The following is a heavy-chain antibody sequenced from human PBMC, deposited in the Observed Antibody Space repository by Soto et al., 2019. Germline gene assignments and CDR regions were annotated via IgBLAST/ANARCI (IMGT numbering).Heavy chain of an antibody. V-gene: IGHV4-34*01. J-gene: IGHJ6*02. CDR1: GGSFSGYY. CDR3: ARMGQLEITPHYYYYYYGMDV. D-gene: IGHD1-1*01. Sequence: SETLSLTCAVYGGSFSGYYWSWIRQPPGKGLEWIGEINHSGSTNYNPSLKSRVTISVDTSKNQFSLKLSSVTAADTAVYYCARMGQLEITPHYYYYYYGMDVWGQGTTVTVSS. CDR2: INHSGST.